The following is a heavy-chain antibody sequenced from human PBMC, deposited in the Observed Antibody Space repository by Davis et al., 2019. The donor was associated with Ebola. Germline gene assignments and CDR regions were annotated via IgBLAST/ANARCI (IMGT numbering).Heavy chain of an antibody. J-gene: IGHJ4*02. CDR2: IYYTGSS. V-gene: IGHV4-59*13. CDR1: RDSINSYH. D-gene: IGHD5-18*01. Sequence: MPSETLSLTCTVSRDSINSYHWGWIRQPPGKGLEWIGYIYYTGSSFYNPSLKSRVSISIDTSKNQFSLRLSSVTAADTAVYFCARGYRFGYVSHWGQGSRVTVSS. CDR3: ARGYRFGYVSH.